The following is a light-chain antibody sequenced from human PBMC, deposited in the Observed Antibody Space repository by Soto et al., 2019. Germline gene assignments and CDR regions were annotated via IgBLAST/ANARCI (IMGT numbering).Light chain of an antibody. V-gene: IGKV1-39*01. CDR3: QQSYSTPDSA. Sequence: DIQMTQSPSSLSSSVGDRVTITCRASQSISSYLNWYQQKPGKAPKLLIYAASSLQSGVPPRFSGSGSGTDFTLTISSLQPEDCATYYYQQSYSTPDSAFGGGTKVEIK. CDR1: QSISSY. J-gene: IGKJ4*01. CDR2: AAS.